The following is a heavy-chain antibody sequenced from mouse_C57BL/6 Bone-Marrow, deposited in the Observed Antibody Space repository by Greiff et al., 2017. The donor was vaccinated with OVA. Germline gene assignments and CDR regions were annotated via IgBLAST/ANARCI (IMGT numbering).Heavy chain of an antibody. CDR2: IYPGSGNT. CDR3: ARGAVTTRY. CDR1: GYTFTDYY. V-gene: IGHV1-76*01. D-gene: IGHD2-2*01. J-gene: IGHJ2*01. Sequence: QVQLQQSGAELVRPGASVKLSCKASGYTFTDYYINWVKQRPGQGLEWIARIYPGSGNTYYNEKFKGKATLTAEKSSSTAYMQLSSLTSEDSAVYFCARGAVTTRYWGQGTTLTVSS.